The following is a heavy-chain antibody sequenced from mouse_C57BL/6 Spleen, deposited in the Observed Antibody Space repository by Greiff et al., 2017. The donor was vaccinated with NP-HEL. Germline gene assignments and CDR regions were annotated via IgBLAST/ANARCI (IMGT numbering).Heavy chain of an antibody. V-gene: IGHV1-78*01. J-gene: IGHJ2*01. CDR3: ARWGVYDGYYERELDY. Sequence: QVQLKESDAELVKPGASVKISCKVSGYTFTDHTIHWMKQRPEQGLEWIGYIYPRDGSTKYNEKFKGKATLTADKSSSTAYMQLNSLTSEDSAVYFCARWGVYDGYYERELDYWGQGTTLTVSS. CDR2: IYPRDGST. CDR1: GYTFTDHT. D-gene: IGHD2-3*01.